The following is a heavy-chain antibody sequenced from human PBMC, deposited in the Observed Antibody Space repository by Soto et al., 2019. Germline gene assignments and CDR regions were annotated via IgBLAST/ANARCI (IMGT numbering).Heavy chain of an antibody. V-gene: IGHV1-46*01. J-gene: IGHJ4*02. CDR1: GYTFTSYY. CDR3: APDKGGFGEFLDY. CDR2: INPSGGST. D-gene: IGHD3-10*01. Sequence: QVQLVQSGAEVKKPGASVKVSCKASGYTFTSYYMHWVRQAPGQGLEWMGIINPSGGSTSYAQKCQGRVTMTRDTSTGTVYRELSSLRSEDTAVYYCAPDKGGFGEFLDYWGQGTLVTVSS.